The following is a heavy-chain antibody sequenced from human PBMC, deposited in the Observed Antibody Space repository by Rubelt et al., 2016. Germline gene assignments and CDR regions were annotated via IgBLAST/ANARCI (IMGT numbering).Heavy chain of an antibody. V-gene: IGHV4-59*08. CDR2: IYYSGST. CDR3: ARRGIAAGETYYYYYMDV. CDR1: GGSISSYY. J-gene: IGHJ6*03. D-gene: IGHD6-13*01. Sequence: QLQLQESGPGLVKPSETLSLTCTVSGGSISSYYWSWIRQPPGKGLEWIGYIYYSGSTYYNPSLKSRVTIPVDTTKNQFSLKLSSVTAADTAVYYCARRGIAAGETYYYYYMDVWGKGTTVTVSS.